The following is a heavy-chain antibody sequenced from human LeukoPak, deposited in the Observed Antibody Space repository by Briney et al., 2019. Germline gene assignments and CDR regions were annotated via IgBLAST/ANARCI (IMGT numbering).Heavy chain of an antibody. V-gene: IGHV3-30-3*01. Sequence: PGGSLRLSCAASGFTFSSYAMHWVRQAPGKGLEWVAVIAYDGSNKYYADSVKGRFTISRDNSKNTLYLQMNSLRAEDTAVYYCARTSYVWGSYRQKPQYYFDYWGQGTLVTVSS. CDR3: ARTSYVWGSYRQKPQYYFDY. CDR1: GFTFSSYA. D-gene: IGHD3-16*02. CDR2: IAYDGSNK. J-gene: IGHJ4*02.